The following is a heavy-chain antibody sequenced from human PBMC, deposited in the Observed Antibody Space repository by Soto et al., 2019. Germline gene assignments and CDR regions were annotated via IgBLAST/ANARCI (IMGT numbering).Heavy chain of an antibody. CDR3: ARDQYGDNWYFDL. Sequence: QVQLQESGPGLVKPSQTLSLTCTVSGGSISSGGYYWSWIRQHPGKGLEWIGYIYYSGSTYYNPSLKGRVTISVDTSKNKFSLKLSSVTAADTAVYYCARDQYGDNWYFDLWGRGTLVTVSS. D-gene: IGHD4-17*01. J-gene: IGHJ2*01. CDR2: IYYSGST. V-gene: IGHV4-31*03. CDR1: GGSISSGGYY.